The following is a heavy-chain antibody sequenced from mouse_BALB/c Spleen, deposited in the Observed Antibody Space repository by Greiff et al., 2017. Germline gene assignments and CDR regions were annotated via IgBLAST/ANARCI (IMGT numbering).Heavy chain of an antibody. Sequence: VHVKQSGPELVKPGASVKISCKASGYSFTGYFMNWVMQSHGKSLEWIGRINPYNGDTFYNQKFKGKATLTVDKSSSTAHMELRSLASEDSAVYYCARARNYDTWFAYWGQGTLVTVSA. CDR3: ARARNYDTWFAY. CDR1: GYSFTGYF. CDR2: INPYNGDT. D-gene: IGHD2-1*01. J-gene: IGHJ3*01. V-gene: IGHV1-20*02.